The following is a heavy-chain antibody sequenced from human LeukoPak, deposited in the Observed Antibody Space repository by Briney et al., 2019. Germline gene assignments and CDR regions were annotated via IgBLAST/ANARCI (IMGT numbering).Heavy chain of an antibody. Sequence: PSETLSLTCTVSGGSTSSYSWSWIRQPPGKGLEWIGNIYYSGSTKYNPSLKSRVTISVDTSKNHFSLKLSSVTAADTAVYYCARHGNYYDSSGYNYYFDYWGQGTLGTVSS. V-gene: IGHV4-59*08. D-gene: IGHD3-22*01. CDR1: GGSTSSYS. J-gene: IGHJ4*02. CDR2: IYYSGST. CDR3: ARHGNYYDSSGYNYYFDY.